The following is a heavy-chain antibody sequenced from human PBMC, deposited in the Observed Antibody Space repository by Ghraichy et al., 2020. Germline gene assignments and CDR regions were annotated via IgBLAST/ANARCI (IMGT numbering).Heavy chain of an antibody. J-gene: IGHJ4*02. Sequence: SGPTLVNPTQTLTLTCTFSGFSLSTSGVGVGWIRQPPGKALEWLALIYWNDDKYYSPSLKSRLTITKDTSKNQVVLRLTNMDPVDTGTYYCTHRWSYWGQGTLVTVSS. V-gene: IGHV2-5*01. CDR3: THRWSY. CDR2: IYWNDDK. CDR1: GFSLSTSGVG.